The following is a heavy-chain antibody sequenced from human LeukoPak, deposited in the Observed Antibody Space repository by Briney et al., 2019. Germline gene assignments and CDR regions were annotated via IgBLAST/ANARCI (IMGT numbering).Heavy chain of an antibody. V-gene: IGHV4-34*01. CDR1: GGSFSGYY. Sequence: SETLSLTCAVYGGSFSGYYWSWIRQPPGKGLEWIGEINHSGSTNYNPSLKSRVTISVDTSKNQSSLKLSSVTAADTAVYYCARAPGSDIVVVVAATTDAFDIWGQGTMVTVSS. CDR3: ARAPGSDIVVVVAATTDAFDI. J-gene: IGHJ3*02. CDR2: INHSGST. D-gene: IGHD2-15*01.